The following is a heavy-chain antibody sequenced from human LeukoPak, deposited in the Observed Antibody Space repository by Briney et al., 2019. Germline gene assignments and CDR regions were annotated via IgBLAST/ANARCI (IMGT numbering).Heavy chain of an antibody. Sequence: PGGSLRLSCAASGFTFSDYNMRWIRQAPGKGLEWVSSISRSGSTKYYADSVKGRFTTSSDNAKNSLYLQMNSLRAEDTAVYYCARGEIQLWLRYFDYWGQGTLVTVSS. CDR2: ISRSGSTK. V-gene: IGHV3-11*04. J-gene: IGHJ4*02. CDR1: GFTFSDYN. D-gene: IGHD5-18*01. CDR3: ARGEIQLWLRYFDY.